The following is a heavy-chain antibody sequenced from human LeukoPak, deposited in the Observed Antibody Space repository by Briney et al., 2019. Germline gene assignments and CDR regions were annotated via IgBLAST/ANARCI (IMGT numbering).Heavy chain of an antibody. J-gene: IGHJ4*02. V-gene: IGHV1-2*02. CDR1: GYTFTGCF. Sequence: VASVKVSCKAPGYTFTGCFIHYVRQAPGQGLEWMGWIDPNSDNIRYSETFKDRVTMTRDTSTNTAYMELSWLRSDDTAVYYCARSAYNYGYVYFDHWGQGTLVIVSS. D-gene: IGHD5-18*01. CDR2: IDPNSDNI. CDR3: ARSAYNYGYVYFDH.